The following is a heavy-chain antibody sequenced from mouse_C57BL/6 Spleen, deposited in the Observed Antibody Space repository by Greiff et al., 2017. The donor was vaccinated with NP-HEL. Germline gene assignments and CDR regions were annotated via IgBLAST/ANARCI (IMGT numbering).Heavy chain of an antibody. J-gene: IGHJ2*01. D-gene: IGHD2-3*01. V-gene: IGHV5-17*01. CDR3: ARGGGYYDFFDY. CDR2: ISSGSSTI. CDR1: GFTFSDYG. Sequence: DVMLVESGGGLVKPGGSLKLSCAASGFTFSDYGMHWVRQAPEKGLEWVAYISSGSSTIYYADTVKGRFTISRDNAKNTLFLQMTSLRSEDTAMYYCARGGGYYDFFDYWGQGTTLTVSS.